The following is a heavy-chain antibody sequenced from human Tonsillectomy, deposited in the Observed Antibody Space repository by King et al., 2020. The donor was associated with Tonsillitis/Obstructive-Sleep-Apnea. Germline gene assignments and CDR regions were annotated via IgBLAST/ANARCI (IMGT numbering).Heavy chain of an antibody. D-gene: IGHD4-17*01. Sequence: VQLVESGGGVVQPGRSLRLSCAASGFTFSSYTMHWIRQAPGKGLEWVAIISYDGTNKYYPDSVKGRFTISRDNSNNTLYLQMNSLRPEDTAVYYCARDHYADAIGDRIDFWGQGTLVTVSS. CDR1: GFTFSSYT. CDR3: ARDHYADAIGDRIDF. J-gene: IGHJ4*02. CDR2: ISYDGTNK. V-gene: IGHV3-30*04.